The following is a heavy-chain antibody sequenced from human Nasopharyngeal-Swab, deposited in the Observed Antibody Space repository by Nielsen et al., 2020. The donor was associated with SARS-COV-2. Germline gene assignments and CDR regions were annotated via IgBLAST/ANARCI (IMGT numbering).Heavy chain of an antibody. Sequence: GESLKISCAASGFTFSSYSMNWVRQAPGKGLEWVSSISSSSSYIYYADSVKGRFTISRDNAKNSLYLQMTSLRAEDTAVYYCAVGSWQDFDPWGQGTLVTVSS. CDR2: ISSSSSYI. D-gene: IGHD6-13*01. J-gene: IGHJ5*02. CDR3: AVGSWQDFDP. CDR1: GFTFSSYS. V-gene: IGHV3-21*01.